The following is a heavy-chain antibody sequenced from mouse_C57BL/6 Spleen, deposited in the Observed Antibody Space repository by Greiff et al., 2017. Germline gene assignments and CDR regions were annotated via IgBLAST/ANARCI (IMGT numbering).Heavy chain of an antibody. CDR3: ARGADGYWGY. D-gene: IGHD2-3*01. Sequence: EVKLMESGPGLVKPSQSLSLTCSVTGYSITSGYYWNWIRQFPGNKLEWMGYISYDGSNNYNPSLKNRISITRDTSKNQFFLKLNSVTTEDTATYYCARGADGYWGYWGQGTTLTVSS. CDR1: GYSITSGYY. J-gene: IGHJ2*01. CDR2: ISYDGSN. V-gene: IGHV3-6*01.